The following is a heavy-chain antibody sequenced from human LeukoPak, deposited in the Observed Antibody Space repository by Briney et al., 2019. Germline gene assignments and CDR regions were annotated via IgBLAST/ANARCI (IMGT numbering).Heavy chain of an antibody. CDR2: IDPSDSYT. V-gene: IGHV5-10-1*01. J-gene: IGHJ6*02. D-gene: IGHD2-2*01. CDR1: GYGLTTYY. Sequence: GESLKISCQGSGYGLTTYYITWVRQMPGKGLEWMGRIDPSDSYTNYSPSFQGHVTISSDQSISTAYLQWSSLKASDTAIYYCARRPVATNYYYGIDVGGQGTTVTVSS. CDR3: ARRPVATNYYYGIDV.